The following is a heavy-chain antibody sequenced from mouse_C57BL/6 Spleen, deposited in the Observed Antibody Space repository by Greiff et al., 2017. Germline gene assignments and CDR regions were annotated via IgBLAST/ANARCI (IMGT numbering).Heavy chain of an antibody. CDR2: IYPGDGDT. Sequence: VQLQESGPELVKPGASVKISCKASGYAFSSSWMNWVKQRPGKGLEWIGRIYPGDGDTNYNGKFKGKATLTADKSSSTAYMQLSSLTSEDSAVYFCAIYDGYPFFAYWGQGTLVTVSA. J-gene: IGHJ3*01. V-gene: IGHV1-82*01. CDR3: AIYDGYPFFAY. CDR1: GYAFSSSW. D-gene: IGHD2-3*01.